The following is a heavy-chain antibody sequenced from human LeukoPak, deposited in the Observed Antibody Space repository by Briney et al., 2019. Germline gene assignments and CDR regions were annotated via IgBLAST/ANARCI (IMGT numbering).Heavy chain of an antibody. CDR2: IIPIFGIA. V-gene: IGHV1-69*04. CDR3: ARDLGPLRGGFWFDP. D-gene: IGHD3-16*01. CDR1: GGTFSSYA. Sequence: GASAKVSCKASGGTFSSYAISWVRQAPGQGLEWMGRIIPIFGIANYAQKFQGRVTITADKSTSTAYMELSSLRSEDTAVYYCARDLGPLRGGFWFDPWGQGTLVTVSS. J-gene: IGHJ5*02.